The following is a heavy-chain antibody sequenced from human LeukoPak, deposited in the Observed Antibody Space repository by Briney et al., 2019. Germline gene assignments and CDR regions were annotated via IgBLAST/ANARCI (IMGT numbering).Heavy chain of an antibody. V-gene: IGHV3-11*01. CDR1: GFTFSDYY. J-gene: IGHJ4*02. CDR3: ARDFHSMIVATRFDY. CDR2: ISSSGSTI. D-gene: IGHD3-22*01. Sequence: GGSLRLSCAASGFTFSDYYMSWIRQAPGKGLEWVSYISSSGSTIYYADSVKGRFTISRDNAKNSLYLQMNSLRAEDTAVYYCARDFHSMIVATRFDYWCQGTLVTVSS.